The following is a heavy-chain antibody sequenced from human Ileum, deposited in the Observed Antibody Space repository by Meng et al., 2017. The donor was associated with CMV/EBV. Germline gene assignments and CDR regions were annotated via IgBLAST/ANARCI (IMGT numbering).Heavy chain of an antibody. D-gene: IGHD2-21*01. CDR1: GDSISSDNYH. J-gene: IGHJ4*02. CDR3: AIYYGGVGGRGY. Sequence: QVRLQGPGPGLVKPSQTLSLTGSVSGDSISSDNYHWSWIRQPAGKGLEWIGQRHKNGNDNYNASLKSRVTISIDTSKNQFSLTLTSVTAADTAVYYCAIYYGGVGGRGYWAQGTLVTVSS. CDR2: RHKNGND. V-gene: IGHV4-61*02.